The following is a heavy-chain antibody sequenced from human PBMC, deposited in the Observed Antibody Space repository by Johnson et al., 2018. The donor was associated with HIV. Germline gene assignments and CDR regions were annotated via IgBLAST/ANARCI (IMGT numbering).Heavy chain of an antibody. CDR3: AEGGVAAAKGAFDI. CDR2: IRYDGSNK. CDR1: GFTFSSYG. D-gene: IGHD6-25*01. Sequence: QVQLVESGGGVVQPGGSLRLSCAASGFTFSSYGMHWVRQAPGKGLEWVAFIRYDGSNKYYVDSVKGRFTISRDNSKNSLYLQMNSLRTEDTALYYCAEGGVAAAKGAFDIWGQGTMVTVSS. J-gene: IGHJ3*02. V-gene: IGHV3-30*02.